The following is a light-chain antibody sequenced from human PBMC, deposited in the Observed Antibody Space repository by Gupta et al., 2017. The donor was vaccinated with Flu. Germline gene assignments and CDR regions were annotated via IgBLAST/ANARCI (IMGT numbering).Light chain of an antibody. V-gene: IGKV4-1*01. CDR1: QSVLYSSNSKNY. J-gene: IGKJ2*01. Sequence: IVMTQSPDSLAVSLGERATINCKSNQSVLYSSNSKNYLAWYQQKPGQPPKLLIYWASTRESGVPDRFSGSGSGTDFTLSISSLQAEDVAVYYCQQYYSTPRTFGQGTKLEIK. CDR3: QQYYSTPRT. CDR2: WAS.